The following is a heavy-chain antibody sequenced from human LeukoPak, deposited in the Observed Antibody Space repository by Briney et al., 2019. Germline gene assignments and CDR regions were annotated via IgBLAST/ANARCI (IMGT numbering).Heavy chain of an antibody. CDR2: IIPILGTA. CDR1: GGTFSSYA. CDR3: AAPLVATISGYYYMDV. D-gene: IGHD5-12*01. V-gene: IGHV1-69*06. J-gene: IGHJ6*03. Sequence: SVKVSCKASGGTFSSYAISWVRQAPGQGLEWMGGIIPILGTANYAQKFQGRVTITADKSTSTAYMELSSLRSEDTAVYYCAAPLVATISGYYYMDVWGKGTTVTVSS.